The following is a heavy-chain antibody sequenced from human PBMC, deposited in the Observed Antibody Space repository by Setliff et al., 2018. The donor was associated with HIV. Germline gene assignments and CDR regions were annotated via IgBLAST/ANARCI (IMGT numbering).Heavy chain of an antibody. J-gene: IGHJ6*03. CDR3: ARRGPYGSGSYGRYYDYYYMDV. CDR1: GGSINSYY. CDR2: IHNSGST. Sequence: PSETLSLTCTVSGGSINSYYWSWIRQPPGKRLGWIGYIHNSGSTNYNPSLKSRVTMSVDTSNNQFSLKLTSVTAADTAVYYCARRGPYGSGSYGRYYDYYYMDVWGKGTTVTVSS. D-gene: IGHD3-10*01. V-gene: IGHV4-59*01.